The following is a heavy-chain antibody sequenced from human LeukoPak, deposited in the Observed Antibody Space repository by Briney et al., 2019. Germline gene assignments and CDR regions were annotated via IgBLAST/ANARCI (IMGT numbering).Heavy chain of an antibody. CDR2: IKQDGSEK. D-gene: IGHD2-15*01. CDR1: GFTFSSYW. J-gene: IGHJ4*02. Sequence: PGGSLRLSCATSGFTFSSYWMSWVRQAPGKGLEWVANIKQDGSEKNYVDSVKGRFTISRDNAKNSLFLQMNSLRAEDTAVYYCYCAVEDYWGQGTLVTVSS. V-gene: IGHV3-7*01. CDR3: YCAVEDY.